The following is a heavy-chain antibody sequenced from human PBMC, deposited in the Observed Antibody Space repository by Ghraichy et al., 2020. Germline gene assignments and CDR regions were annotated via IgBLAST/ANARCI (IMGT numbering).Heavy chain of an antibody. CDR1: GYTFTNYA. CDR3: TRIRLWGQGPDY. Sequence: ASVKVSCKASGYTFTNYAIEWVRQAPGQRLEWMGWINVDSSNTKYSQKFQGRVTITRDTSATIAYMELSSLRSEDTAVYYCTRIRLWGQGPDYWGQGTLVTVSS. J-gene: IGHJ4*02. V-gene: IGHV1-3*01. D-gene: IGHD5-18*01. CDR2: INVDSSNT.